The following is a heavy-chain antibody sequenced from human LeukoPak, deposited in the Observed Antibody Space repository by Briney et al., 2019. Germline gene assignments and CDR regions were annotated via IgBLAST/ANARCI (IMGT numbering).Heavy chain of an antibody. CDR2: IYYSGST. D-gene: IGHD3-22*01. CDR1: AVSISGSY. CDR3: ARAKVTYYYDGSGYYYFDD. J-gene: IGHJ4*02. Sequence: SETLSLTCTVSAVSISGSYWTWIRQSPGKGLEWIGYIYYSGSTSYNPSLKSRVTISVDTSKKQFSLKLRSVTAADTALYYCARAKVTYYYDGSGYYYFDDWGQGTLVTVSS. V-gene: IGHV4-59*01.